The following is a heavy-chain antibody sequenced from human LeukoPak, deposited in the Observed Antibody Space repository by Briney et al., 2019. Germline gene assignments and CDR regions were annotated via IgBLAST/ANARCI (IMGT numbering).Heavy chain of an antibody. Sequence: GGSLRLSCAASGFTFSSYAMSWVRQAPGKGLEWVSAISGSGGSTYYADSVKGRFTISRDNSKNTLYLQMNSLRAEDTAVYYCAKMGYLRFLEWLSSMDVWGQGTTVTVSS. CDR1: GFTFSSYA. J-gene: IGHJ6*02. V-gene: IGHV3-23*01. CDR3: AKMGYLRFLEWLSSMDV. D-gene: IGHD3-3*01. CDR2: ISGSGGST.